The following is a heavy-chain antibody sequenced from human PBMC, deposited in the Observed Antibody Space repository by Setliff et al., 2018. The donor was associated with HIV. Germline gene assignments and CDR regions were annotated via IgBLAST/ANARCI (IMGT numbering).Heavy chain of an antibody. V-gene: IGHV3-48*01. CDR2: ISATGTI. CDR1: GFLLTDYT. J-gene: IGHJ4*02. CDR3: ARLWSYDYVWGSYRPVDY. D-gene: IGHD3-16*02. Sequence: GGSLRLSCAASGFLLTDYTMNWVRQTPGKGLEWISYISATGTIKYADSVKGRFTISRDNAKNTLYLQMNSLRAEDTGVYYCARLWSYDYVWGSYRPVDYWGRGTLVTVSS.